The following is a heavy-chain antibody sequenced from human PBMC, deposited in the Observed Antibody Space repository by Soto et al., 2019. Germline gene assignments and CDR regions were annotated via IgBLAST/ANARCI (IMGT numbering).Heavy chain of an antibody. CDR2: INAGNGNT. D-gene: IGHD6-19*01. J-gene: IGHJ4*02. V-gene: IGHV1-3*01. CDR1: GYTFTSYA. CDR3: ARDLGGWPDY. Sequence: QVQLVQSGAEVKKPGASVKVSCKASGYTFTSYAIHWVRQATGQRLEWMGWINAGNGNTKYSQKFQDRVTITRDTSASTAYMELSSLRSEDTAVYYCARDLGGWPDYWGQGTLVPVSS.